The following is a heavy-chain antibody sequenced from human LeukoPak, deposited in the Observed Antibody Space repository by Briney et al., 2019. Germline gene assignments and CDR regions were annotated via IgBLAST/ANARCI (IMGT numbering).Heavy chain of an antibody. V-gene: IGHV3-11*06. CDR3: AKLLRDGIDY. D-gene: IGHD5-24*01. Sequence: GGSLRLSCAASGFTFSDHYMNWIRQAPGKGLEWVSYISTSGSYTNYADSVKGRFTISRDNAKNSLYLQMNSLRAEDTAVYYCAKLLRDGIDYWGQGTLVTVSS. CDR1: GFTFSDHY. J-gene: IGHJ4*02. CDR2: ISTSGSYT.